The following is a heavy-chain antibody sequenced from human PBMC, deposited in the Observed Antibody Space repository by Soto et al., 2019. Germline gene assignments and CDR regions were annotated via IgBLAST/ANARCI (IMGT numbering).Heavy chain of an antibody. CDR3: TWTGTNWFAS. V-gene: IGHV3-15*01. J-gene: IGHJ5*01. D-gene: IGHD1-1*01. Sequence: GGSLRLSCTASGFTFSDAWMSWVLQAPGKGLEWVGRIKSGGPTDYAAPVKGRFTISRDDSKNTVYLQMNSLKTEDTAVYYCTWTGTNWFASWGRGTLVTVSS. CDR1: GFTFSDAW. CDR2: IKSGGPT.